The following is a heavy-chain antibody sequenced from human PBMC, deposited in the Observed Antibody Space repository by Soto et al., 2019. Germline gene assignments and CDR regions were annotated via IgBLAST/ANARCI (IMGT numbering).Heavy chain of an antibody. CDR1: GFTFSNYW. J-gene: IGHJ4*02. V-gene: IGHV3-7*01. D-gene: IGHD3-10*01. CDR3: ARDETYYYGSGPV. CDR2: IKQDGSEK. Sequence: EVQLVESGGGLVQPGGSLRLSCAASGFTFSNYWMSWVRQAPGKGLEWVANIKQDGSEKYYVDSVKGRFTISRDNAKNSLYLQMNNRRAEDTAVYYCARDETYYYGSGPVGGQGTLVTVSS.